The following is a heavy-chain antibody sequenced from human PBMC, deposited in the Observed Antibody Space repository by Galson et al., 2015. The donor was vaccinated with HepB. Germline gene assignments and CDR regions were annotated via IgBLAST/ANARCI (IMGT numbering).Heavy chain of an antibody. CDR2: ILPIFGIA. CDR1: GGTFSSSA. Sequence: SVKVSCKASGGTFSSSAISLVRQAPGHGLEWMGGILPIFGIANYAQKFQGRVTITADESTSTAYMELSSLRTEDTAVYYCARGPGVTLSWAYYYGMDVWGQGTTVTVSS. V-gene: IGHV1-69*13. CDR3: ARGPGVTLSWAYYYGMDV. D-gene: IGHD2-8*01. J-gene: IGHJ6*02.